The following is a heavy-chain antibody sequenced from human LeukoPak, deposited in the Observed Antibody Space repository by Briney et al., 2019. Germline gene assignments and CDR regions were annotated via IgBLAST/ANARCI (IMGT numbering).Heavy chain of an antibody. Sequence: GESLKISCKGSGYSFTSNWIGWVRQMPGKGLEWMGIIYHGDSETTYSPSFQGQVTISADKSITTAYPQWDSLKASDTAMYYCARHPWGIKVADYWGQGTLVTVSS. CDR1: GYSFTSNW. CDR3: ARHPWGIKVADY. J-gene: IGHJ4*02. V-gene: IGHV5-51*01. D-gene: IGHD3-16*01. CDR2: IYHGDSET.